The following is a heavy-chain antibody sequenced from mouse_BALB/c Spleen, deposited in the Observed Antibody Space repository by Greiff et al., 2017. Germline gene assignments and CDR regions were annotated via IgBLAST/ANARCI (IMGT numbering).Heavy chain of an antibody. CDR3: ARGPVEGDYAMDY. V-gene: IGHV5-6-5*01. CDR1: GFSFSSYA. J-gene: IGHJ4*01. Sequence: EVQLVESGRGLVKPGGSLKLSCAASGFSFSSYAMSWVRQTPEKRLEWVAFISSGGSTYYPDSVKGRLTISRDNARNILYLQMSSLRSEDTAMYYCARGPVEGDYAMDYWGQGTSVTVSS. CDR2: ISSGGST. D-gene: IGHD1-1*01.